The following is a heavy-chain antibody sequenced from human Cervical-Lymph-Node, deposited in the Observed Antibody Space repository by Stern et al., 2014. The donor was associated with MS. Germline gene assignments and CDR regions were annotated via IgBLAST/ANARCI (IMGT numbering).Heavy chain of an antibody. CDR2: INNDGSST. J-gene: IGHJ4*02. D-gene: IGHD1-1*01. Sequence: EVQLVQSGGALVQPGGSLRLSCAASGFTLSSYWMHWVRQAPGKGLVWLSRINNDGSSTDYADSVKGRFTISRDNAKNTLYLQMNSLRAEDTAVYYCARVNTMTTSGWGLGTLVTVSS. CDR3: ARVNTMTTSG. CDR1: GFTLSSYW. V-gene: IGHV3-74*02.